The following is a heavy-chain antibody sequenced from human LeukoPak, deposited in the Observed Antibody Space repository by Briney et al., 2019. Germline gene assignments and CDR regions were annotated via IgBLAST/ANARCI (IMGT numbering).Heavy chain of an antibody. CDR2: IYYSGST. CDR3: ARHPRQTYYFYMDV. J-gene: IGHJ6*03. CDR1: GGFISGSNYY. Sequence: SETLSLTCTFSGGFISGSNYYWAWIRQAPGKGLEWIGSIYYSGSTYYDPSLKSRVTISVDTSKNQFSLKLSSVTAADTGVYYCARHPRQTYYFYMDVWGKGTTVTISS. D-gene: IGHD6-25*01. V-gene: IGHV4-39*01.